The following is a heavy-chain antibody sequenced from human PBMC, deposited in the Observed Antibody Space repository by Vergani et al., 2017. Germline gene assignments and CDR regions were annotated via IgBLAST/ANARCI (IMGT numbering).Heavy chain of an antibody. V-gene: IGHV3-13*01. CDR1: GFTFSTYD. D-gene: IGHD6-6*01. J-gene: IGHJ4*02. CDR3: AKDLVSSTSSLYFDY. CDR2: IGTAGDT. Sequence: EVQLVESGGGLVQPGGSLRLSCAASGFTFSTYDMHWVRQATGKGLEWVSAIGTAGDTYYPGSVKGRFTISRDNSKNTLFLQMNSLRAEDTAVYYCAKDLVSSTSSLYFDYWGQGTLVTVPS.